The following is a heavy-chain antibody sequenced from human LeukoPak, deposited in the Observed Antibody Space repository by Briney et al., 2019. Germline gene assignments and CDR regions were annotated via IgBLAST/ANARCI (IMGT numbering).Heavy chain of an antibody. CDR3: AKRQNSGREPIILITSPVDY. J-gene: IGHJ4*02. Sequence: SETLSLTCTVSGGSINTYYWTWIRQPPGKGLEWIGYVYYSGSTNYNPSLKSRVTISVDTSKNQFSLKLSSVTAADTAVFYCAKRQNSGREPIILITSPVDYWGQGTLVTVSS. D-gene: IGHD1-26*01. CDR1: GGSINTYY. V-gene: IGHV4-59*08. CDR2: VYYSGST.